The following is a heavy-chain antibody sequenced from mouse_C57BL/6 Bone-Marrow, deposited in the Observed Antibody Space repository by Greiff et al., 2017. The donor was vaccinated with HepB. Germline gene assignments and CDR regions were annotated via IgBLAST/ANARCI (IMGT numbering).Heavy chain of an antibody. D-gene: IGHD2-14*01. V-gene: IGHV1-26*01. CDR1: GYTFTDYY. CDR3: ASYYRFDY. J-gene: IGHJ2*01. Sequence: VQLQQSGPELVKPGASVKISCKASGYTFTDYYMNWVKQSHGKSLEWIGDINPNNGGTSYNQKFKGKATLTVDKSSSTAYMELRSLTSEDSAVYYCASYYRFDYWGQGTTLTVSS. CDR2: INPNNGGT.